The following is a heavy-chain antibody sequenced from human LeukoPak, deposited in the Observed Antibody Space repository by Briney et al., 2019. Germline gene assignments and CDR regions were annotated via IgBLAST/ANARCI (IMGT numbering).Heavy chain of an antibody. CDR2: ISDDGSNK. D-gene: IGHD3-10*01. CDR3: AKPGPFNYGSGSYHFDY. V-gene: IGHV3-30*18. Sequence: PGGSLRLSCAASGFTFSSYGMHWVRQAPGKGLEGVAVISDDGSNKYYADSVKGRFTISRDNAKNRLYLQMKSGRGEDTVVYYCAKPGPFNYGSGSYHFDYWGQGTLVTVSS. J-gene: IGHJ4*02. CDR1: GFTFSSYG.